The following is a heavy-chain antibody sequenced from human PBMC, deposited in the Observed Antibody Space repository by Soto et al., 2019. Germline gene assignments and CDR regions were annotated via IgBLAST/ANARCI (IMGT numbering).Heavy chain of an antibody. J-gene: IGHJ4*02. Sequence: EVQLVQSGAEVKKPGESLRLSCQGSGYRFINYWISWVRQMPGKGLEWVGRIDPSDSYTVYRPSFQGHVTISLDTAINTAFLEWRSLQASDTAMYYCVRHGNGTPFYFDFWGRGTLVPVSS. D-gene: IGHD1-1*01. CDR3: VRHGNGTPFYFDF. CDR2: IDPSDSYT. V-gene: IGHV5-10-1*03. CDR1: GYRFINYW.